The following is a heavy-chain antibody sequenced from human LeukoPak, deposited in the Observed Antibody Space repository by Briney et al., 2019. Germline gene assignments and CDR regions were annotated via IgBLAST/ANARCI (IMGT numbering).Heavy chain of an antibody. V-gene: IGHV1-2*02. D-gene: IGHD2-2*02. CDR2: INPNSGGT. Sequence: ASVKVSCKASGYTFTGYYMHWVRQAPGQGLEWMGWINPNSGGTNYAQKFQGRVTMTRDTSISTAYMELSRLRSDDTAVYYCARGPQYCSSTSCYKRGKPYYYYYMDVWGKGTTVTVSS. CDR3: ARGPQYCSSTSCYKRGKPYYYYYMDV. CDR1: GYTFTGYY. J-gene: IGHJ6*03.